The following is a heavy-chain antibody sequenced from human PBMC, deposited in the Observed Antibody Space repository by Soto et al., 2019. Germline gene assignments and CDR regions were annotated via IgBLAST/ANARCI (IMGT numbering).Heavy chain of an antibody. J-gene: IGHJ6*02. Sequence: QVQLQQWGAGLLKPSETLSLTCAVYGGSLRGHHWSWIRQPPGKGPEWIGEINHSGSTNYKSSLKGRVTISVDVSKNQGSLKLTSVTAADTAVYYCARGESIGYYYSGMDVWGQGTTVTVSS. CDR3: ARGESIGYYYSGMDV. CDR2: INHSGST. D-gene: IGHD2-21*01. CDR1: GGSLRGHH. V-gene: IGHV4-34*01.